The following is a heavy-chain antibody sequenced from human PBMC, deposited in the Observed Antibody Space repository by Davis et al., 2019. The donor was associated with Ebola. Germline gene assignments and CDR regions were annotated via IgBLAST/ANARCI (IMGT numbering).Heavy chain of an antibody. J-gene: IGHJ4*02. CDR3: ARHRWGYNTHYFDY. D-gene: IGHD5-24*01. CDR2: INHTGNT. V-gene: IGHV4-34*01. Sequence: SETLSLTCAVYGGSFSGHYWSWIRQPPGKGLEWIGEINHTGNTNYDPSLKSRVTISVDTSKNQFSLKLSSVTAADTAVYYCARHRWGYNTHYFDYWGQGTLVTVSS. CDR1: GGSFSGHY.